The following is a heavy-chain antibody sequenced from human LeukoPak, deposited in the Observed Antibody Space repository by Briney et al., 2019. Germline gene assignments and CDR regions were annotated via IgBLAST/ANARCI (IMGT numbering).Heavy chain of an antibody. D-gene: IGHD2-2*01. V-gene: IGHV3-30*18. CDR3: AKDSSTWGNRYFDY. Sequence: GGSLRLSCAASGFNFSNYAMHWVRQAPGKGLEWVTFISHDGTKNYYADSVKGRFTVSRDNSKNTLYLQMDSLRADDTAVYYCAKDSSTWGNRYFDYWGQGTLVAVSS. J-gene: IGHJ4*02. CDR1: GFNFSNYA. CDR2: ISHDGTKN.